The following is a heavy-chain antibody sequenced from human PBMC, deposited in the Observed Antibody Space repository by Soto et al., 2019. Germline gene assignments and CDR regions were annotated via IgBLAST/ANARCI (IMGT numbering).Heavy chain of an antibody. D-gene: IGHD6-13*01. J-gene: IGHJ4*02. Sequence: NPSETLSLTCTVSSGSISSGDYYWSWIRQPPGKGLEWIGYIYYSGSTYYNPSLKSRVTISVDTSKNQFSLKLSSVTAADTAVYYCASGLGAADDYWGQGTLVTVSS. CDR2: IYYSGST. CDR1: SGSISSGDYY. CDR3: ASGLGAADDY. V-gene: IGHV4-30-4*01.